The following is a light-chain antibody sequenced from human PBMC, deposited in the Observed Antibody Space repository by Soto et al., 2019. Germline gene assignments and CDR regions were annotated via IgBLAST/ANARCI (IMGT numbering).Light chain of an antibody. CDR3: SSYTSSSTYV. Sequence: HSVLAQPPPGSRSPGQAVTISCTGNSSDVGSYNRVSWYQQPPGTAPQLMIYEVSNRPSGVPDRFSGSKSGNTASLTISGLQAEDEADYYCSSYTSSSTYVFGTGTKVTVL. V-gene: IGLV2-18*02. CDR2: EVS. CDR1: SSDVGSYNR. J-gene: IGLJ1*01.